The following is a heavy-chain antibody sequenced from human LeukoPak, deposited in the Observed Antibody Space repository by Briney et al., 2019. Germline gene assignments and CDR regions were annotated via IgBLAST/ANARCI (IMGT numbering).Heavy chain of an antibody. D-gene: IGHD2/OR15-2a*01. CDR1: GLTFSSSS. V-gene: IGHV3-7*01. CDR2: INPDGIKR. Sequence: GGSLRLSCAVSGLTFSSSSMDWVRQAPGKGLEWVASINPDGIKRYSADSVKGRFTISRDNARNSLYLQMDSLRVEDTAFYYCARDLAFSRLDYWGQGVLVTVSS. CDR3: ARDLAFSRLDY. J-gene: IGHJ4*02.